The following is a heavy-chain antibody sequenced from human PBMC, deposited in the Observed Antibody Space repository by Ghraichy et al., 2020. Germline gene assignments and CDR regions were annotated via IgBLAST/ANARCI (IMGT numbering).Heavy chain of an antibody. J-gene: IGHJ4*02. CDR2: IDWDDEK. CDR1: GFSLSPRSPRGMR. Sequence: SGPTLVKPTQTLTLTCTFSGFSLSPRSPRGMRVHWIRQPPGKALEWLARIDWDDEKFYSTSLKTRLTISNDASENQVVLTMTNMDPVDTATYYCARTYDRSGYLFDYWGQGILVTVSS. D-gene: IGHD3-22*01. V-gene: IGHV2-70*04. CDR3: ARTYDRSGYLFDY.